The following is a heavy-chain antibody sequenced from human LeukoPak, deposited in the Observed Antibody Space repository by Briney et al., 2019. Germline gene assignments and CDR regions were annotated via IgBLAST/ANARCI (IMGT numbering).Heavy chain of an antibody. V-gene: IGHV4-34*01. Sequence: SETLSLTCAVYGGSFSGYYWSWIRQPPGKGLEWIGEINHSGSTNYNPSLKSRVTISVDTSKNQFSLKLSSVTAADTAVYYCARGDSSGWYDWGQGTLVTVSS. D-gene: IGHD6-19*01. CDR3: ARGDSSGWYD. CDR2: INHSGST. CDR1: GGSFSGYY. J-gene: IGHJ4*02.